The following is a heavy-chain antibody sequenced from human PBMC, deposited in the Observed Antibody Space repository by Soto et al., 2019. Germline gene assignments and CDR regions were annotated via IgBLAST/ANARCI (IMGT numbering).Heavy chain of an antibody. J-gene: IGHJ3*02. Sequence: ASVKVSCKASGYTFTTYDINWVRQATGQGLEWMGWMNPNSGNTAYAQKFQGRVTMTRNTSISTAYMELGSLRSEDTAVYYCARERSSGAFDIWGQGTMVTVSS. CDR3: ARERSSGAFDI. D-gene: IGHD1-26*01. CDR1: GYTFTTYD. V-gene: IGHV1-8*01. CDR2: MNPNSGNT.